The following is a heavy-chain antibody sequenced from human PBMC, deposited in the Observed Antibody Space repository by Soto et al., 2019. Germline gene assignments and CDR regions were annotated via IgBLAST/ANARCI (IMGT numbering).Heavy chain of an antibody. Sequence: SETLSLTCTFSVVSISSNYWTWIQHPPGKGLEWIGYVYNSGSTNYNPSLRSRVTISEDTSKSQFSLKVNSMTAADTAVYYRARYRSEAVDGYTLENWGQGILVTVSS. CDR3: ARYRSEAVDGYTLEN. CDR2: VYNSGST. V-gene: IGHV4-59*01. CDR1: VVSISSNY. J-gene: IGHJ4*02. D-gene: IGHD1-1*01.